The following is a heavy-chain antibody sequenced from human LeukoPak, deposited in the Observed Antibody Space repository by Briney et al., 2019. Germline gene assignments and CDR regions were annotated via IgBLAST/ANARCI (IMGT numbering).Heavy chain of an antibody. CDR3: AADTRAYYYYYGMDV. Sequence: TSVKVSCKASGFTFTSSAMQWVRQARGQRLEWIGWIVVGSGNTNYARKFQERVTITRDMSTSTAYMELSSLRSEDTAVYYCAADTRAYYYYYGMDVWGQGTTVTVSS. J-gene: IGHJ6*02. V-gene: IGHV1-58*02. CDR2: IVVGSGNT. CDR1: GFTFTSSA.